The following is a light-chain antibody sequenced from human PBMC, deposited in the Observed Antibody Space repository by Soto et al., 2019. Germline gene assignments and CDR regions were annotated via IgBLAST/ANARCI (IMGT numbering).Light chain of an antibody. CDR3: CSSAGGFTWV. CDR2: YVS. J-gene: IGLJ7*01. Sequence: HSALTQPRSVSGSPGQSVTISCTGTSSDVVSWYQQRPGKAPKLIIFYVSQRPSGVPDRFSASKSGNTASLTISGLQAEDEADYYCCSSAGGFTWVFGGGTQLTVL. V-gene: IGLV2-11*01. CDR1: SSDVV.